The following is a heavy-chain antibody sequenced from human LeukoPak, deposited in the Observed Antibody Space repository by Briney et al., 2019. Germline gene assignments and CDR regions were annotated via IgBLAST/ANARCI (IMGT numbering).Heavy chain of an antibody. D-gene: IGHD5-18*01. Sequence: PGGSLRLSCAASGFTFSSYGMHWVRQAPGKGLEWVAFIRYDGSNKYYADSVKGGFTISRDNSKNTLYLQMNSLRAEDTAVYYCARAQLWLYYYYYMDVWGKGTTVTVSS. CDR2: IRYDGSNK. CDR3: ARAQLWLYYYYYMDV. V-gene: IGHV3-30*02. CDR1: GFTFSSYG. J-gene: IGHJ6*03.